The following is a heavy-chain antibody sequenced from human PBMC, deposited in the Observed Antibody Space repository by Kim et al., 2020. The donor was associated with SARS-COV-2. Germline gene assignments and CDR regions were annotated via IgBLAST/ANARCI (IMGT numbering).Heavy chain of an antibody. J-gene: IGHJ6*02. CDR2: ITADPGST. CDR3: ATAVSQTYYYGMDV. CDR1: GFTFSNYA. Sequence: GGSLRLSCAASGFTFSNYAMNWVRQAPGKGLEWVSAITADPGSTYNVDSVKGRFTISRDNSKNTLSLQMSSLRAEDTAVYYCATAVSQTYYYGMDVWGQGTTVTVSS. D-gene: IGHD2-8*01. V-gene: IGHV3-23*01.